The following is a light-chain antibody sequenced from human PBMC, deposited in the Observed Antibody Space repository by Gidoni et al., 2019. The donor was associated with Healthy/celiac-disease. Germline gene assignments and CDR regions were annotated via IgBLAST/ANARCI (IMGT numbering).Light chain of an antibody. CDR3: QQSYSTPLT. V-gene: IGKV1-39*01. J-gene: IGKJ4*02. CDR1: QSMSSD. CDR2: AAS. Sequence: IQMTQSPSSLSASVVDRVTVTCRASQSMSSDLNWYQQKPGKAPKLLIYAASSSQSGVPSRFSGSGSGTDFTLTISSLQPEDFATYYCQQSYSTPLTFGGGTKVEIK.